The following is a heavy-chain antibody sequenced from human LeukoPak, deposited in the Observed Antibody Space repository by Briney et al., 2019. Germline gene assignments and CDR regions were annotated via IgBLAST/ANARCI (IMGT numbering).Heavy chain of an antibody. V-gene: IGHV1-46*01. CDR3: ARDWGSTGDY. CDR2: INPTGGST. CDR1: GYTFTSYY. D-gene: IGHD2-8*02. J-gene: IGHJ4*02. Sequence: GAPVKVSCKASGYTFTSYYMHWVRQAPGQGLEWMGIINPTGGSTNYPQKFQGRVTMTRDTSTSTVYMELSSLRSEDTAVYYCARDWGSTGDYWGQGTLVTVFS.